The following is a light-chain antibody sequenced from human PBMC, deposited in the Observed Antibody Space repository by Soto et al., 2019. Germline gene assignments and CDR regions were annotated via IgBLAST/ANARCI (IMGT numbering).Light chain of an antibody. CDR2: KAS. CDR1: QSISGW. V-gene: IGKV1-5*03. J-gene: IGKJ1*01. CDR3: QQYDGYSGRT. Sequence: DIQMTQSPSTLSASVGDRVTITCRASQSISGWLAWYQQKPGKAPKLLIYKASTLESGVPSRLSGTGSGTEFTLTISSLQPDDFATYYCQQYDGYSGRTFGQGTKVDIK.